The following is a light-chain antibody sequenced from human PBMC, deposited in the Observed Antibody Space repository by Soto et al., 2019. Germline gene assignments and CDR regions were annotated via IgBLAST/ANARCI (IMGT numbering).Light chain of an antibody. V-gene: IGKV1-9*01. J-gene: IGKJ4*02. CDR3: QQLVSYPL. Sequence: DIQLTQSPSFLSASVGDRVSITCRASQVIGIYLAWYQQKPGKAPKLLISAASTLQSGVPSRFIGSGSGTEFTLTISSLQPEDFATYYCQQLVSYPLFGGGTKVDIK. CDR2: AAS. CDR1: QVIGIY.